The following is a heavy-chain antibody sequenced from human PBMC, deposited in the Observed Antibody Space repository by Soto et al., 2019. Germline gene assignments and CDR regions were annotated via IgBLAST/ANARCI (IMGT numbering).Heavy chain of an antibody. Sequence: GASVKVSCKASGYTFTSYGISWVRQAPGQGLEWMGWISACNGNTKYAQKHQGRVTITRDTSASTAYMELSSLRSEDTAVYYCARDFYDYGVAAYYWGQGTLVTVSS. CDR3: ARDFYDYGVAAYY. V-gene: IGHV1-18*01. CDR2: ISACNGNT. D-gene: IGHD5-12*01. J-gene: IGHJ4*02. CDR1: GYTFTSYG.